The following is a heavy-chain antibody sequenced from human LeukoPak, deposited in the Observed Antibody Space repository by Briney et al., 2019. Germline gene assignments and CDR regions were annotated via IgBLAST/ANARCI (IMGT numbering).Heavy chain of an antibody. CDR3: ARKSGSYTY. Sequence: GGSLRLSCAASGFXFRSYEINWVRQAPGKGLEWVSYISSSGSTIYYADSVKGRFTISRDNAKNSLYLQMNSLRAEDTAVYYCARKSGSYTYWGQGTMVTVSS. J-gene: IGHJ4*02. CDR2: ISSSGSTI. CDR1: GFXFRSYE. V-gene: IGHV3-48*03. D-gene: IGHD1-26*01.